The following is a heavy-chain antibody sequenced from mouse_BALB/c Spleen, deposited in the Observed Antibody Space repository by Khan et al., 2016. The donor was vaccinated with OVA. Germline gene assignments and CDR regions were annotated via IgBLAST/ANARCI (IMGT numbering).Heavy chain of an antibody. D-gene: IGHD2-3*01. J-gene: IGHJ3*01. Sequence: EVELVESGGGLVQPGGSLKLSCATSGFTFRDYYMYWVRQTPEKRLEWVAYLSNRGTTTYYPDTVRGRFTISRDKAKNTLYLQRSRLESEDTAMYYCAREGDDGGLAYWGQGTLVTVSA. CDR3: AREGDDGGLAY. V-gene: IGHV5-12*02. CDR2: LSNRGTTT. CDR1: GFTFRDYY.